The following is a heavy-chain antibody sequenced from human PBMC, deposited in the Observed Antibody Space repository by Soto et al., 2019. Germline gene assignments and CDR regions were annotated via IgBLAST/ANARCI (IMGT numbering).Heavy chain of an antibody. V-gene: IGHV3-30-3*01. J-gene: IGHJ6*02. Sequence: GGSLRLSCAASGFTFSKYTMHWVRQAPGKGLEWVAAISDDGSNTYYADSVKGRFTISRDNSKNTLYLQMNSLRAEDTAVYYCTRVGGSVSGMDVWGQGTTVTVSS. CDR1: GFTFSKYT. D-gene: IGHD1-26*01. CDR3: TRVGGSVSGMDV. CDR2: ISDDGSNT.